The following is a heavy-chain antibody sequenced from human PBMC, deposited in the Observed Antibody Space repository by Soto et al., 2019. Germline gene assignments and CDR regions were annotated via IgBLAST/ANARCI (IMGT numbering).Heavy chain of an antibody. CDR1: GFTFSNYG. D-gene: IGHD3-3*01. CDR2: ISYDGSNK. V-gene: IGHV3-30*18. Sequence: QVQLVESGGGVVQTGRSLRLSCAASGFTFSNYGMHWVRQAPGKGLEWVAVISYDGSNKYYADSVKGRFTISRDNSKNTLYLQMNSLRAEDTAVYYCAKDLFVRGGWYFDLWGRGTLVTVSS. CDR3: AKDLFVRGGWYFDL. J-gene: IGHJ2*01.